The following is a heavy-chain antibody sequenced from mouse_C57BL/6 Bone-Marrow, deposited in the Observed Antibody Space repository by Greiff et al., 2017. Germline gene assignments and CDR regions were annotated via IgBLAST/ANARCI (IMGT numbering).Heavy chain of an antibody. CDR3: ARRFITTVVATYYFDY. Sequence: EVKVVESGGDLVKPGGSLKLSCAASGFTFSSYGMSWVRQTPDKRLEWVATISSGGSYTYYPDSVTGRFTISRDNAKNTLYLQMSSLKSEDTAMYYCARRFITTVVATYYFDYWGQGTTLTVSS. D-gene: IGHD1-1*01. V-gene: IGHV5-6*02. J-gene: IGHJ2*01. CDR1: GFTFSSYG. CDR2: ISSGGSYT.